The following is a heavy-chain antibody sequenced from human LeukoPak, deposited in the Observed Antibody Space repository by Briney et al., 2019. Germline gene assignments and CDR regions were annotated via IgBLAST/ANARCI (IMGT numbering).Heavy chain of an antibody. D-gene: IGHD5-24*01. Sequence: GGSLRLSCAASGFTFSSYGMSWVRQAPGKGLEWVSAISGSGGSTYYADSVKGRFTIPRDNSKNTLYLQMNSLRAEDTAVYYCAKVERVEMATIVSPHYFDYWGQGTLVTVSS. CDR3: AKVERVEMATIVSPHYFDY. CDR1: GFTFSSYG. CDR2: ISGSGGST. V-gene: IGHV3-23*01. J-gene: IGHJ4*02.